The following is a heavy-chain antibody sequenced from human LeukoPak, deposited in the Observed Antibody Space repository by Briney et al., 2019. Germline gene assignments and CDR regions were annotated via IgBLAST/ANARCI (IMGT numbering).Heavy chain of an antibody. D-gene: IGHD3-3*01. Sequence: PGRSLRLSCAASGFTFSSYDMHWVRQAPGKGLEWVAFIRYDGSNKYYADSVKGRFTISRDNSKNTLYLQVNSLRAEDTAVYYCAKDSPGFGRRITIFGVAINWFDPWGQGTLVTVSS. CDR3: AKDSPGFGRRITIFGVAINWFDP. V-gene: IGHV3-30*02. J-gene: IGHJ5*02. CDR1: GFTFSSYD. CDR2: IRYDGSNK.